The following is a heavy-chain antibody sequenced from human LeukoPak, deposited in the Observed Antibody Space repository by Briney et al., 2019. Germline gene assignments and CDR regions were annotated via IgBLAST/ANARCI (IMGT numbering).Heavy chain of an antibody. D-gene: IGHD4-17*01. Sequence: PSETLSLTCTVSGGSIINSGYYWGWIRQPPGKGLEWIGSVYYSGNTYYNPSLKSRVTISVDTSKNQFSLKLRSVTAADTAMYYCARQGYADFSSRPLDYWGQGTLVTVSS. CDR2: VYYSGNT. CDR3: ARQGYADFSSRPLDY. CDR1: GGSIINSGYY. J-gene: IGHJ4*02. V-gene: IGHV4-39*01.